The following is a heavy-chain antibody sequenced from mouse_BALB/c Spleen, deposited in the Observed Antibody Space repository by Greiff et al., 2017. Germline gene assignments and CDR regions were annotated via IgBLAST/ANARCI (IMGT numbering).Heavy chain of an antibody. Sequence: DVKLVESGGGLVQPGGSLKLSCAASGFTFSSYTMSWVRQTPEKRLEWVAYISNGGGSTYYPDTVKGRFTISRDNAKNTLYLQMSSLKSEDTAMYYCARQGYGNPFAYWGQGTLVTVSA. CDR1: GFTFSSYT. CDR2: ISNGGGST. V-gene: IGHV5-12-2*01. CDR3: ARQGYGNPFAY. J-gene: IGHJ3*01. D-gene: IGHD2-10*02.